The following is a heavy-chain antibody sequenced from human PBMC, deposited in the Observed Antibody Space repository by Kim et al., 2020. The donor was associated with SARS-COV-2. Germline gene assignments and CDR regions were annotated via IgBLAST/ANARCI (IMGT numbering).Heavy chain of an antibody. Sequence: GGSLRLSCAASGFTFSDYYMSWIRQAPGKGLEWVSYISSSGSTIYYADSVKGRFTISRDNAKNSLYLQMNSLRAEDTAVYYCARGHQTITMIVASREVDYFDYWGQGTLVTVSS. J-gene: IGHJ4*02. D-gene: IGHD3-22*01. CDR3: ARGHQTITMIVASREVDYFDY. CDR1: GFTFSDYY. CDR2: ISSSGSTI. V-gene: IGHV3-11*01.